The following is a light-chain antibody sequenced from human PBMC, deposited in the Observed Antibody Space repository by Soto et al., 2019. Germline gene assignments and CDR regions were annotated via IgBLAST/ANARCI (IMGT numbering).Light chain of an antibody. V-gene: IGKV1-39*01. CDR3: QQSYSTPFT. CDR1: QSISNY. CDR2: AAS. Sequence: DIPMTQSPSSLSASVGDRVTITCRASQSISNYLNWYQQKPGKAPKRLIYAASSLQSGVPSRFSGSASRTDFTLTISSLQPEDFATYFCQQSYSTPFTFGPGTKVDIK. J-gene: IGKJ3*01.